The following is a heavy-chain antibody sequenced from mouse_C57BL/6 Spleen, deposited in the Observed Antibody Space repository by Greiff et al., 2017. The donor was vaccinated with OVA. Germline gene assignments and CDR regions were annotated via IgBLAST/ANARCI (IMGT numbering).Heavy chain of an antibody. CDR2: ISSGGSYT. CDR1: GFTFSSYG. V-gene: IGHV5-6*01. D-gene: IGHD1-1*01. Sequence: EVQVVESGGDLVKPGGSLKLSCAASGFTFSSYGMSWVRPTPDKRLEWVATISSGGSYTYYPDSVKGRFTISRDNAKNTLYLQMSMLKAEDTARYYCSTTVPFDYWGQGTTLTVSS. J-gene: IGHJ2*01. CDR3: STTVPFDY.